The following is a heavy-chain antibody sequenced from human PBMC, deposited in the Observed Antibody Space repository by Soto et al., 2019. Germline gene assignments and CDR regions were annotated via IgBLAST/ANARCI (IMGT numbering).Heavy chain of an antibody. CDR1: GFTFSSYA. V-gene: IGHV3-23*01. D-gene: IGHD5-18*01. J-gene: IGHJ4*02. CDR2: ISGGGGST. Sequence: EVQLLESGGGLVQPGGSLGLSCAASGFTFSSYAMSWVRQAPGKGLEWVSAISGGGGSTYYADSVKGRFTISRDNSKNTLYLQLNSLRTEDTAVYYCAKAVDTALMRTRSARDYWGQGILVTVSS. CDR3: AKAVDTALMRTRSARDY.